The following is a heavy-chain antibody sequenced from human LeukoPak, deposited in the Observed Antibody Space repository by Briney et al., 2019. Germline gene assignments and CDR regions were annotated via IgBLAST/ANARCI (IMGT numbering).Heavy chain of an antibody. CDR2: TYYRSKWYN. CDR1: GDSVSSNSAA. Sequence: SQTLSLTCAVSGDSVSSNSAAWNWIRQSPSRGLEWLGRTYYRSKWYNDYAVSVKSRITINPDTSKNQFSLQLNSVTPEDTAVYYCARDLADGDSSGWYAWFDPWGQGTLVTVSS. CDR3: ARDLADGDSSGWYAWFDP. D-gene: IGHD6-19*01. V-gene: IGHV6-1*01. J-gene: IGHJ5*02.